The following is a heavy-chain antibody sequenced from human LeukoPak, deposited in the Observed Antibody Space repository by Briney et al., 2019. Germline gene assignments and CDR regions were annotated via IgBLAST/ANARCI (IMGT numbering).Heavy chain of an antibody. V-gene: IGHV3-23*01. CDR1: GFTFSDYA. J-gene: IGHJ4*02. Sequence: GGSLRLSCAASGFTFSDYAMSWVRQAPGKGLEWVSDISGNGGSTYYADSVKGRFTISRDNSKNTLYLQMNSLRAEDTAVYYCAKDHDFWSGYSDYWGQGTLVSVSS. D-gene: IGHD3-3*01. CDR3: AKDHDFWSGYSDY. CDR2: ISGNGGST.